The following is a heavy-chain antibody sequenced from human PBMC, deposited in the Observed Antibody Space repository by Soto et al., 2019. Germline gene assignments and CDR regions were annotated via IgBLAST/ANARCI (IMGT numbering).Heavy chain of an antibody. CDR1: GDSVSSNTAA. CDR3: ARGVAGSGFDL. V-gene: IGHV6-1*01. CDR2: TYYRSNWRH. J-gene: IGHJ4*02. Sequence: SQTLSLTCAISGDSVSSNTAAWNWIRSSPSRGLEWLGRTYYRSNWRHDYAVSVKSRITVNPDTSKNHFSLQLNSVTPDDTAVYYCARGVAGSGFDLWGQGALVTVSS. D-gene: IGHD6-19*01.